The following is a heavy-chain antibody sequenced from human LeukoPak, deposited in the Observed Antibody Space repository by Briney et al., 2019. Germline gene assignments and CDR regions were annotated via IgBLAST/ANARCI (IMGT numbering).Heavy chain of an antibody. V-gene: IGHV3-23*01. CDR2: ISGSAHKI. D-gene: IGHD5-18*01. J-gene: IGHJ4*02. CDR3: AGRPTGYSSGYGY. Sequence: PGGSLRLSCVVSGFTFSGYAMSWVRQAPEKGLDWVSVISGSAHKIRYADSAKGRFTISRDNSENTVYLQMNNLRAEDTALYYCAGRPTGYSSGYGYWGQGALVTVSS. CDR1: GFTFSGYA.